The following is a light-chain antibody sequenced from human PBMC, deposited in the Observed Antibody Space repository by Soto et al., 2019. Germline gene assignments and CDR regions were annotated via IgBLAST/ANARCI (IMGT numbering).Light chain of an antibody. J-gene: IGKJ4*01. Sequence: DIVMTQSPATLSVAPGERVTFSCRASQGVSRKLAWYQQKPGQAPRLLIYDASNRATGIPARFTGAGSGTDFSLTISSLEPEDFATYYCQQRSKWPLTFGGGTKVDI. CDR3: QQRSKWPLT. CDR2: DAS. V-gene: IGKV3-11*01. CDR1: QGVSRK.